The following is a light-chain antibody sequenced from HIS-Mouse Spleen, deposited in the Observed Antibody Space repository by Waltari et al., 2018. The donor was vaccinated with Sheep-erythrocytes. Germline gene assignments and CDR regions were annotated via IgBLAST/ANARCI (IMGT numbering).Light chain of an antibody. CDR2: QDS. CDR3: QAWDSSTAWV. Sequence: SYELTQPPSVSVSPGQTASITCSGDNLGDKYACWYQQKPGQSPVLVIYQDSKRPSGLPERFSGANSSNTATLTISGTQAMNEADYYCQAWDSSTAWVFGGGTKLTVL. V-gene: IGLV3-1*01. J-gene: IGLJ3*02. CDR1: NLGDKY.